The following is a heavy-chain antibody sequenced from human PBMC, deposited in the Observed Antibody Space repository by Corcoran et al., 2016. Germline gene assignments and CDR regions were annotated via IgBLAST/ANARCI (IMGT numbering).Heavy chain of an antibody. CDR2: IFYSGST. V-gene: IGHV4-39*07. D-gene: IGHD3-22*01. J-gene: IGHJ4*02. CDR3: AVIVVASYYFDY. Sequence: QLQLQESGPGLVKPSETLSLTCTVSGGSISSSYYYWGWIRQPPGKGLEWIGSIFYSGSTYYNPSLKSRVTISVDTSKNQFSLKLSPVTAADTAVYDCAVIVVASYYFDYWGQGTLVTVSS. CDR1: GGSISSSYYY.